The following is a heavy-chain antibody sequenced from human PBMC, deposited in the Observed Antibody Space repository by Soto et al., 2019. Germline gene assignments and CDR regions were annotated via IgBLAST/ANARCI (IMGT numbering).Heavy chain of an antibody. CDR1: GLTFNNYD. CDR3: AKLDYGDEGAFDI. D-gene: IGHD4-17*01. CDR2: IGTAGDT. Sequence: GSLRLSCAPSGLTFNNYDIHWVRQAPGKGLEWVSAIGTAGDTFYSGSVKGRFTISRDNSKNTLYLQMNSLRAEDTAAYYCAKLDYGDEGAFDIWGQGTMVTVSS. J-gene: IGHJ3*02. V-gene: IGHV3-13*01.